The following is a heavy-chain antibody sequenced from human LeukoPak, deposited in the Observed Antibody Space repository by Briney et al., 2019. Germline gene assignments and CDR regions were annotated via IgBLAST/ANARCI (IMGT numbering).Heavy chain of an antibody. CDR1: GGSISSSSYY. CDR3: ATRLPGPSGEA. CDR2: IYYSGST. V-gene: IGHV4-39*01. D-gene: IGHD1-26*01. J-gene: IGHJ5*02. Sequence: SGTLSLTCTVSGGSISSSSYYWGWIRQPPGKGLEWIGSIYYSGSTYYNPSLKSRVTISVDTSKNQFSLKLSSVTAADTAVYYCATRLPGPSGEAWGQGTLVTVSS.